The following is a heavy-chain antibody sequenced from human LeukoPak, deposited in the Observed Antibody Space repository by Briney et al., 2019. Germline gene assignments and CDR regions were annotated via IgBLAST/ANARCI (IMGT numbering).Heavy chain of an antibody. CDR2: ISGDGSGT. D-gene: IGHD5-12*01. CDR1: GFNFDDYV. J-gene: IGHJ5*02. V-gene: IGHV3-43*02. Sequence: GGSLRLSCTASGFNFDDYVMHWVRQAPGKGLEWVSLISGDGSGTYYADSVKGRFTISRDNSKNSLFLHMSGLRAEDTALYYCATQNPPGSGYYDTYNWFDPWGQGTLVTVAS. CDR3: ATQNPPGSGYYDTYNWFDP.